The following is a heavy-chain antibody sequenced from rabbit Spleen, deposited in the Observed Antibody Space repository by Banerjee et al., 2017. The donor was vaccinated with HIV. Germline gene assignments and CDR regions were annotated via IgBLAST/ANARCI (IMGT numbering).Heavy chain of an antibody. CDR2: IAGGYSGYN. D-gene: IGHD6-1*01. V-gene: IGHV1S45*01. CDR1: GFSFSLTHY. CDR3: TRGGYWPYPDTVYSYFDL. J-gene: IGHJ6*01. Sequence: QQQLVESGGGLVKPGASQTLTCTASGFSFSLTHYICWVRQAPGKGLEWIACIAGGYSGYNYYASWAKGRFTISKNSTTVALQLTSLTAADTATYFCTRGGYWPYPDTVYSYFDLWGQGTLVTVS.